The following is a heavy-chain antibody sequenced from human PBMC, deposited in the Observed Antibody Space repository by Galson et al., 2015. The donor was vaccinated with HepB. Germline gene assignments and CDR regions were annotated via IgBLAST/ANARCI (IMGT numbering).Heavy chain of an antibody. CDR2: IYYSGST. CDR1: GGSISSYY. V-gene: IGHV4-59*01. J-gene: IGHJ6*03. CDR3: ARGDDFWSAPGGYMDV. Sequence: ETLSLTCTVSGGSISSYYWSWIRQPPGKGLEWIGYIYYSGSTNYNPSLKSRVTISVDTSKNQFSLKLSSVTAADTAVYYCARGDDFWSAPGGYMDVWGKGTTVTVSS. D-gene: IGHD3-3*01.